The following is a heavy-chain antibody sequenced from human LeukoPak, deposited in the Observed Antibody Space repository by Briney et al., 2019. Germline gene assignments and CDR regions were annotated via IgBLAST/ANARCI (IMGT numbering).Heavy chain of an antibody. CDR1: GGSISSSSYY. CDR3: ARDYYGSGSL. CDR2: IYYSGST. J-gene: IGHJ4*02. D-gene: IGHD3-10*01. Sequence: PSETLPLTCTVSGGSISSSSYYWGWICQPPGKGLEWIGSIYYSGSTYYNPSLKSRVTISVDTSKNQFSLKLSSVTAADTAVYYCARDYYGSGSLWGQGTLVTVSS. V-gene: IGHV4-39*02.